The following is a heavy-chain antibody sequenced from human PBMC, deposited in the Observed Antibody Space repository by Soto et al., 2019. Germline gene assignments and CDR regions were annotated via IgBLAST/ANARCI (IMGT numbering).Heavy chain of an antibody. J-gene: IGHJ4*02. V-gene: IGHV3-11*01. CDR1: GFTFSDYY. Sequence: QVQLLESGGGLVKPGGSLRLSCVASGFTFSDYYLSWIRQAPGKGLEWVSYISPGGDVTYYGDSVKGRFTISRDNTKTSLYLLMNSLTTDDTAVYYCARQWVRGVGATSHWGQGALVSVSS. D-gene: IGHD1-26*01. CDR3: ARQWVRGVGATSH. CDR2: ISPGGDVT.